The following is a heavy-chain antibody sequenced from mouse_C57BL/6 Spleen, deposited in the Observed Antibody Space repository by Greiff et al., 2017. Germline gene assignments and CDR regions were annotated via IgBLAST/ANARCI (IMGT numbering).Heavy chain of an antibody. Sequence: QVQLQQPGAELVMPGASVKLSCKASGYTFTSYWMHWVKQRPGQGLEWIGEIDPSDSYTNYNQKFKGKSTLTVDKSSSTAYMQLSSLTSEDSAVYYCAMGYYGSADYWGQGTTLTVSS. D-gene: IGHD1-1*01. J-gene: IGHJ2*01. CDR2: IDPSDSYT. CDR1: GYTFTSYW. V-gene: IGHV1-69*01. CDR3: AMGYYGSADY.